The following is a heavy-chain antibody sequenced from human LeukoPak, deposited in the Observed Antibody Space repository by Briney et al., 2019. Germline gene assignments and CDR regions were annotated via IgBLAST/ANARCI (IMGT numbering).Heavy chain of an antibody. Sequence: GGSQRLSCVASGFTFSNYAMTWVRQAPGKGLEWVSAISADAVDTFYAPSVKGRFTISRDNSKNTLYLQINSLRAEDTAIYYCAKDVWWSVSWGQGTLVTVSS. CDR1: GFTFSNYA. CDR2: ISADAVDT. J-gene: IGHJ5*02. V-gene: IGHV3-23*01. CDR3: AKDVWWSVS. D-gene: IGHD2-8*02.